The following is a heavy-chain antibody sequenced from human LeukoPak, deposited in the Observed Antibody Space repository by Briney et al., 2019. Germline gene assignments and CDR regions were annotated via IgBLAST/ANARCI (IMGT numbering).Heavy chain of an antibody. J-gene: IGHJ4*02. CDR1: GYTFTGYY. D-gene: IGHD2-21*02. V-gene: IGHV1-2*02. CDR3: AQLDLAYCDGDCYSRDY. CDR2: INPNSGGT. Sequence: ASVKVSCKASGYTFTGYYMHWVRQAPGQGLEWMGWINPNSGGTNYAQKFQGRVTMTRDTSISTAYMELSRLRSDDTAVYYCAQLDLAYCDGDCYSRDYWGQGTLVTVSS.